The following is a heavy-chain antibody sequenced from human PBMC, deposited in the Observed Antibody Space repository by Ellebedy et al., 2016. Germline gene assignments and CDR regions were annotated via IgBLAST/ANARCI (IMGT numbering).Heavy chain of an antibody. V-gene: IGHV3-74*01. CDR3: AKCRRFWSGDMDS. Sequence: GESLKISXAASGFSFRDYWMHWVRQAPGKGLVWVARINTDGSGIVYAESVTGRFTISRDNAKNTLYVQLNSLRAEDTAVYYCAKCRRFWSGDMDSWGQGTLVTVSS. J-gene: IGHJ4*02. CDR2: INTDGSGI. CDR1: GFSFRDYW. D-gene: IGHD3-3*01.